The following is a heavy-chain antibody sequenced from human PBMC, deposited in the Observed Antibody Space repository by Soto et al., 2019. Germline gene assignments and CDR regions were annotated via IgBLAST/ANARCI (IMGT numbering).Heavy chain of an antibody. Sequence: EVQLVESGGGLVKPGGSLRLSCAASGFTFSTYTMNWVRQAPGKWLEWVSSISSSSSYIFYTDSVKGRFTISRDNAKKSLYLQMNSLRVEDTAVYYCGRGEATGTPFIDHWGQGTLVTVSS. CDR2: ISSSSSYI. CDR1: GFTFSTYT. CDR3: GRGEATGTPFIDH. D-gene: IGHD1-1*01. J-gene: IGHJ4*02. V-gene: IGHV3-21*01.